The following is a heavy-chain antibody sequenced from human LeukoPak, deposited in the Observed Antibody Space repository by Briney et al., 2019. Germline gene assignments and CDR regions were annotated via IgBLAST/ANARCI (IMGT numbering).Heavy chain of an antibody. D-gene: IGHD6-13*01. CDR2: INHSGST. V-gene: IGHV4-34*01. Sequence: PSETLSLTCAVYGGSFSGYYWSWIRQPPGKGLEWIGEINHSGSTNYNPSLKSRVTISVDTSKNQFSLKLSSVTAADTAVYYCARGFPTIAPYFDYWGQGTLVTVSS. J-gene: IGHJ4*02. CDR1: GGSFSGYY. CDR3: ARGFPTIAPYFDY.